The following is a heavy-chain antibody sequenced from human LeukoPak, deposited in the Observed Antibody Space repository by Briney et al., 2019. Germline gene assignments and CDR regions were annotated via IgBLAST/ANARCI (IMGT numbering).Heavy chain of an antibody. CDR3: ARDRLLWFGELSYYFDY. J-gene: IGHJ4*02. V-gene: IGHV3-33*01. Sequence: GALRLSCAASGFTFSSYGMHWVRQAPGKGLEWVAVIWYDGSNKCYADSVKGRFTISRDNSKNTLYLQMNSLRAEDTAVYYCARDRLLWFGELSYYFDYWGQGTLVTVSS. CDR1: GFTFSSYG. D-gene: IGHD3-10*01. CDR2: IWYDGSNK.